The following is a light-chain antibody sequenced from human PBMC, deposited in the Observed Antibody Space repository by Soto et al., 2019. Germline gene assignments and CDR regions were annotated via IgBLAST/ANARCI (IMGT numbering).Light chain of an antibody. V-gene: IGKV1-8*01. CDR2: GAS. CDR3: QQYYSSPYT. J-gene: IGKJ2*01. CDR1: QDIYIY. Sequence: AIRMTQCPSSMSASTGDGVTITCRASQDIYIYLAWYQQKPGGAPKVLISGASTLQSGVPSRFSGTGSGTEFTLTIRSLQAEDFATYYCQQYYSSPYTFGQGTKVDIK.